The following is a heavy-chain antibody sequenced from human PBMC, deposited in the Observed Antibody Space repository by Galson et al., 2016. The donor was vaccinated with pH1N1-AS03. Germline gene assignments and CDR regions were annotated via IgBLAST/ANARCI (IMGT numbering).Heavy chain of an antibody. CDR3: VRESEISGVVFFNY. J-gene: IGHJ4*02. CDR1: GYTFIGYF. Sequence: SVKVSCKATGYTFIGYFLHWVRQAPGHGLEWMGWINPSSGGTHYAQKFQGRITMTRDTSITSAYMELSGLRAADTAVYYCVRESEISGVVFFNYWGQGTLVTVSS. V-gene: IGHV1-2*02. CDR2: INPSSGGT. D-gene: IGHD3-3*01.